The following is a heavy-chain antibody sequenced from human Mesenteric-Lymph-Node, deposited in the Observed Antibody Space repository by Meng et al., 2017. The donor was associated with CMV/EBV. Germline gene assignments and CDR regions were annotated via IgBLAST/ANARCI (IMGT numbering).Heavy chain of an antibody. V-gene: IGHV3-21*01. D-gene: IGHD3-3*01. J-gene: IGHJ6*02. Sequence: GQAPGKGLEWVSSISSSSSYIYYADSVKGRFTISRDDAKNSLYLQMNSLRAEDTAVYFCARDIESKYYDFWSGLSIGTDYYYGMDVWGQGTTVTVSS. CDR3: ARDIESKYYDFWSGLSIGTDYYYGMDV. CDR2: ISSSSSYI.